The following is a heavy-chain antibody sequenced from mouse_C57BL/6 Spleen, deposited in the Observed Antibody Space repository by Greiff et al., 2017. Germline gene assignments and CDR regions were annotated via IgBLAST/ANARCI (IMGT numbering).Heavy chain of an antibody. Sequence: VQLQESGAELVRPGASVTLSCKASGYTFTDYEMHWVKQTPVHGLEWIGAIDPETGGTAYNQKFKGKAILTADKSSSTAYMELRSLTSEDSAVYYCTRWGYYAMDYWGQGTSVTVSS. CDR3: TRWGYYAMDY. CDR1: GYTFTDYE. J-gene: IGHJ4*01. V-gene: IGHV1-15*01. CDR2: IDPETGGT.